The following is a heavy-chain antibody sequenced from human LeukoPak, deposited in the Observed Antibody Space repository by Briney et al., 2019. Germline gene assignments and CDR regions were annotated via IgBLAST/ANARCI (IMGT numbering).Heavy chain of an antibody. Sequence: PGGSQRLSCAVSGFTFSDYYMSWIRQAPGKGLEWVSYISSSGSTIYYADSVKGRFTISRDNAKNSLYLQMNSLRAEDTAVYYCARDWVDWFSFDPWGQGTLVTVSS. CDR3: ARDWVDWFSFDP. D-gene: IGHD3-9*01. CDR2: ISSSGSTI. V-gene: IGHV3-11*01. CDR1: GFTFSDYY. J-gene: IGHJ5*02.